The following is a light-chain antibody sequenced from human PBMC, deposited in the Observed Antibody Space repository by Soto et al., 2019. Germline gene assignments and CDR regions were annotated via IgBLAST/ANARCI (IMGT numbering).Light chain of an antibody. J-gene: IGKJ4*01. CDR2: DAS. CDR3: QQRSNWPLT. Sequence: EIVLTQSPATLSLSPGERATLSCRASQSVSSYLTWYQQKPGQAPRLLIYDASNRATGIPARFSGSGSGTDXXXXXSXXXXXXFXVYYCQQRSNWPLTFGGGTKVEIK. CDR1: QSVSSY. V-gene: IGKV3-11*01.